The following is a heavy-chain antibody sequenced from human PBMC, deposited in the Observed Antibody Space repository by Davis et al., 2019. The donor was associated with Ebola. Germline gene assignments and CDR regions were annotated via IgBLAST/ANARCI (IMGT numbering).Heavy chain of an antibody. CDR2: LSGSGDNI. Sequence: GESLKISCAASGFTFSSYAMSWVRQAPGKGLEWVSGLSGSGDNIYCADSVRGRFTLSRDNSRNTLYLQMNSLRAEDTAVYYCTTRLVNHFDYWGQGTLVTVSS. J-gene: IGHJ4*02. D-gene: IGHD6-19*01. CDR1: GFTFSSYA. CDR3: TTRLVNHFDY. V-gene: IGHV3-23*01.